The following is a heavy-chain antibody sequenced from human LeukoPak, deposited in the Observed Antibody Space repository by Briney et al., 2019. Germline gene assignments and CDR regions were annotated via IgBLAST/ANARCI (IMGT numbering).Heavy chain of an antibody. V-gene: IGHV4-59*12. J-gene: IGHJ4*02. D-gene: IGHD2-2*01. CDR2: IYHSGNT. Sequence: SETLSLTCTVSGGSISSYYWNWIRQPPGKGLEWIGYIYHSGNTYYNPSLKSRVTISVDRSKNQFSLKLSSVTAADTAVYYCARGDCSSTSCYPFDYWGQGTLVTVSS. CDR1: GGSISSYY. CDR3: ARGDCSSTSCYPFDY.